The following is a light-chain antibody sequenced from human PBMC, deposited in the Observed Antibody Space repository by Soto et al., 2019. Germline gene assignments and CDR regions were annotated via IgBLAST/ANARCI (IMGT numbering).Light chain of an antibody. J-gene: IGKJ1*01. CDR3: QQYNLWPQT. CDR2: GAS. CDR1: QSVSSN. Sequence: EIVMTQYPATLSVSPGERATLSCRASQSVSSNLAWYQQKPGQAPRLLIYGASTRATGIPARFGGSGSGTDFTLTISSLQSEDFAVYYCQQYNLWPQTFGQGTNVEIK. V-gene: IGKV3-15*01.